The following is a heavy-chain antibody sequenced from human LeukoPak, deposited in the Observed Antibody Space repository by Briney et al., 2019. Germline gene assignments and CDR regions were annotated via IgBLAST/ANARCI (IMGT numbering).Heavy chain of an antibody. CDR1: GGSFCGYY. D-gene: IGHD3-3*01. Sequence: SGTPCLTCAVSGGSFCGYYWSWVRQPPGKGLEWIGEINHSGSTNYNRSLKSPVTISVDTSTNQFSLKLSSVTPADTAVYYWARVAIFGVVIMVRWFDPWGQGTLVTVSS. J-gene: IGHJ5*02. CDR2: INHSGST. CDR3: ARVAIFGVVIMVRWFDP. V-gene: IGHV4-34*01.